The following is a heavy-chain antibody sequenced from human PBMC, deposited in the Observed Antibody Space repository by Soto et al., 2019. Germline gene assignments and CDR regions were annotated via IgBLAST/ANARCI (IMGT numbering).Heavy chain of an antibody. V-gene: IGHV4-4*07. CDR1: GGSINSYW. CDR3: ARDIGSYAYAEGY. J-gene: IGHJ4*02. Sequence: PSETLSLTCIVSGGSINSYWWSWIRQPAGKGLEWIGRVYSSGTTDYNPSLNSRATMSVETSKNQSSLKLTSVTAADTAVYYCARDIGSYAYAEGYWGQGIQVTVSS. CDR2: VYSSGTT. D-gene: IGHD2-2*01.